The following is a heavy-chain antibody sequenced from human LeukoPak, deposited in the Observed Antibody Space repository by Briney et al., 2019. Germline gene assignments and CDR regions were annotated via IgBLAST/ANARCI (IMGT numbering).Heavy chain of an antibody. J-gene: IGHJ4*02. D-gene: IGHD5-24*01. CDR1: GFTFSSYW. CDR3: VRDVWGDRDGFFAY. Sequence: PGGSLRLSCAASGFTFSSYWMHWVRQVPGKGLVWVSRVNTDGRSTSYPDSVKGRFTISRDNAKNTLYLQMNSLRAEDTAAYYCVRDVWGDRDGFFAYWGQGTLVTVSS. CDR2: VNTDGRST. V-gene: IGHV3-74*01.